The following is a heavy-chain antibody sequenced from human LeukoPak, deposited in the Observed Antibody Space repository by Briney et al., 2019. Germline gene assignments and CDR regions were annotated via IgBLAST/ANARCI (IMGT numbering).Heavy chain of an antibody. CDR1: GFSLNGYW. CDR3: IREIQVRASASLGY. Sequence: GWSLRLSCAASGFSLNGYWMHWVRQAAGKGLVWVACMNSAGTTINYADSVKGRFTISRDNDGNALYLHMSSLRADDTAIYYCIREIQVRASASLGYWGQGTLVTVSS. V-gene: IGHV3-74*01. J-gene: IGHJ4*01. CDR2: MNSAGTTI. D-gene: IGHD2-2*01.